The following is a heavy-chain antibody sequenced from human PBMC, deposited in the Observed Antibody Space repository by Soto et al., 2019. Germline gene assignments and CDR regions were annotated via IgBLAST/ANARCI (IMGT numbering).Heavy chain of an antibody. J-gene: IGHJ6*02. Sequence: QVQLVQSGAEVKKPGSSVKVSCKASGGTFSSYAISWVRQAPGQGLEWMGGIIPIFGTANYAQKFQGRVTIXXDXSKXTAYMELSSLRSEDTAVYYCARNFVAARYYYGMDVWGQGTTVTVSS. CDR2: IIPIFGTA. D-gene: IGHD6-6*01. V-gene: IGHV1-69*12. CDR1: GGTFSSYA. CDR3: ARNFVAARYYYGMDV.